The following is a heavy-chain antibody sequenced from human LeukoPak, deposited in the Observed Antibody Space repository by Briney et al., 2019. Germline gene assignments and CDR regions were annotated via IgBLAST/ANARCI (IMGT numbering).Heavy chain of an antibody. V-gene: IGHV3-74*01. Sequence: GGSLRLSCVASGFTFNKYWMHWVRQAPGKGLEWVSRTSSDGSSTVYADSVEGRFTISRDNAKNTLYLQMNSLRAEDTAVYYCARDGDSTVDFDYWGQGTLVTVSS. CDR3: ARDGDSTVDFDY. J-gene: IGHJ4*02. D-gene: IGHD4-23*01. CDR2: TSSDGSST. CDR1: GFTFNKYW.